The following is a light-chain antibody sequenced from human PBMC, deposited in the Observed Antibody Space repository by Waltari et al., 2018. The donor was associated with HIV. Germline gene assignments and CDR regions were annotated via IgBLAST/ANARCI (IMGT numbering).Light chain of an antibody. CDR2: AAS. CDR3: QQLNSYPRRLT. CDR1: QGINNY. V-gene: IGKV1-9*01. Sequence: DIQLTQSPSFLSASVGDRVTITCRASQGINNYLAWYQQKPGKAPRLLIYAASTLQSGVPSRFSGSGSGTEFSLTISSLQPEDFATYYCQQLNSYPRRLTLGGGTKVEVK. J-gene: IGKJ4*01.